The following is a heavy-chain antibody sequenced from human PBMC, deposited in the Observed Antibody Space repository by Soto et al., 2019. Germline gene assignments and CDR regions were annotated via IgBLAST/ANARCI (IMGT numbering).Heavy chain of an antibody. V-gene: IGHV3-53*01. CDR2: VYSGGTT. D-gene: IGHD3-22*01. J-gene: IGHJ4*02. CDR1: GFTVSTNH. Sequence: EVQLVESGGGLIQPGGSLRLSCAVSGFTVSTNHMSWVRQAPGKGLEWVSIVYSGGTTYYADSVKGRFTISTDNSKNTLYLQMNSLRAADTAVYYCARGKYSDSSGPGAYWGQGTLVTVSS. CDR3: ARGKYSDSSGPGAY.